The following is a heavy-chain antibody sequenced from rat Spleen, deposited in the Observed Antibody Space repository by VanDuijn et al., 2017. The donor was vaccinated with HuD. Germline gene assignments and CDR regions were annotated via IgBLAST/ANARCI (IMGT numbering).Heavy chain of an antibody. J-gene: IGHJ1*01. Sequence: EVQLVESGGGLVQPGRSLELSCTASGFTLSYSGMAWVRQAPTKGLEWVASIANSGGSTYYRDSVKGRFTISRENAKNTLYLQMDSLRSEDTATYYCARPDNNHYWYFDFWGPGTMVTVSS. CDR1: GFTLSYSG. CDR3: ARPDNNHYWYFDF. D-gene: IGHD1-10*01. CDR2: IANSGGST. V-gene: IGHV5S13*01.